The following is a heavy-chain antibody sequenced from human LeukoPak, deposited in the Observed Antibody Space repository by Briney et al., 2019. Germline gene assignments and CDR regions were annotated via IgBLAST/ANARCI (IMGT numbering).Heavy chain of an antibody. CDR2: IYYSGST. CDR1: GGSISSSSYY. CDR3: ASAPRHITMIVA. Sequence: PSETLSLTXTVSGGSISSSSYYWGWIRQPPGKGLEWIGSIYYSGSTYYNPSLKSRVTISVDMSKNQFSLKLSSVTAADTAVYYCASAPRHITMIVAWGQGTLVTVSS. D-gene: IGHD3-22*01. J-gene: IGHJ5*02. V-gene: IGHV4-39*07.